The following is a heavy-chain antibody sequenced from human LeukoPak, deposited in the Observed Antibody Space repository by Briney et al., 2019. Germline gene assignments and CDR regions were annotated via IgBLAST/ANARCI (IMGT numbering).Heavy chain of an antibody. D-gene: IGHD6-19*01. CDR2: IYYSGST. V-gene: IGHV4-59*01. CDR1: GGSISSYY. CDR3: ARGEAVAGKNFDY. Sequence: SETLSLTCTVSGGSISSYYWSWIRQPPGKGLDWIGYIYYSGSTNYNPSLKSRVTISVDTSKNQFSLKLSSVTAADTAVYYCARGEAVAGKNFDYWGQGTLVTVSS. J-gene: IGHJ4*02.